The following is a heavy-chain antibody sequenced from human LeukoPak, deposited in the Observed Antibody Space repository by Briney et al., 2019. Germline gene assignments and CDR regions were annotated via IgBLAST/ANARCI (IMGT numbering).Heavy chain of an antibody. CDR1: GGTFSSYA. Sequence: SVKVSCRASGGTFSSYAISWVRQAPGQGLEWMGRIIPIFGIANYAQKFQGRVTITADKSTSTAYMELSSLRSEDTAVYYCASRGEMANREIYFDYWGQGTLVTVSS. CDR3: ASRGEMANREIYFDY. CDR2: IIPIFGIA. D-gene: IGHD5-24*01. J-gene: IGHJ4*02. V-gene: IGHV1-69*04.